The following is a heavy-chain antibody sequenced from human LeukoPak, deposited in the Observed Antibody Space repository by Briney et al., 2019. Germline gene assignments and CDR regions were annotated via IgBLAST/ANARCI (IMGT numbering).Heavy chain of an antibody. CDR2: ISYDGSNK. CDR1: GFTFSSYG. V-gene: IGHV3-30*03. D-gene: IGHD3-22*01. Sequence: GGSLRLSCAASGFTFSSYGMHWVRQAPGKGLEWVAVISYDGSNKYYADSVKGRFTISRDNSKNTLYLQMNSLRAEDTAVYYCAREMIRRVRGAFDIWGQGTMVTVSS. CDR3: AREMIRRVRGAFDI. J-gene: IGHJ3*02.